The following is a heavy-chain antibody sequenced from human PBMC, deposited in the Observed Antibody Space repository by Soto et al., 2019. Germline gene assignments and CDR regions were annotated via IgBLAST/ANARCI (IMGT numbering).Heavy chain of an antibody. CDR3: ERLAPYGWGSYSFRYNWFDP. CDR2: IYSGGSA. V-gene: IGHV3-53*01. D-gene: IGHD3-10*01. CDR1: GFSVSSSH. J-gene: IGHJ5*02. Sequence: GGSLRLSCAASGFSVSSSHMNWVRQAPGKGLEWVSVIYSGGSAYYAVSVKGRFTISRDNSRNTVFLQMNGLRAEDTAVYYCERLAPYGWGSYSFRYNWFDPGGRGTLVTV.